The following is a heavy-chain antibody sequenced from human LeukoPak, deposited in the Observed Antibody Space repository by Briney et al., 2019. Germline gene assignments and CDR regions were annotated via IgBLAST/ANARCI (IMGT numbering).Heavy chain of an antibody. CDR2: INPNSGAT. D-gene: IGHD1-26*01. V-gene: IGHV1-2*02. CDR3: AILGGSHDAFDI. J-gene: IGHJ3*02. CDR1: GYTFTGYY. Sequence: ASVKVSCKASGYTFTGYYMQWVRQAPGQGLEWMGWINPNSGATNYAQKFQGRVTMTRDTSISTAYVELSRLRSDDTAVYYCAILGGSHDAFDIWGQGTMVTVSS.